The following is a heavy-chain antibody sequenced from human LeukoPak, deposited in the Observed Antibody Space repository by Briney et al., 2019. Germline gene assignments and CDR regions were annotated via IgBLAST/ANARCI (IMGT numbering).Heavy chain of an antibody. CDR2: INPNSGGT. V-gene: IGHV1-2*02. CDR1: GYTFTGYY. CDR3: ARDQRITMIRGVNRYFDY. J-gene: IGHJ4*02. D-gene: IGHD3-10*01. Sequence: ASVKVSCKASGYTFTGYYMHWVRQAPGQGLEWMGWINPNSGGTNYAQKFQGRVTMTRDTSISTAYMELSRLRSDDTAMYYCARDQRITMIRGVNRYFDYWGQGTLVTVSS.